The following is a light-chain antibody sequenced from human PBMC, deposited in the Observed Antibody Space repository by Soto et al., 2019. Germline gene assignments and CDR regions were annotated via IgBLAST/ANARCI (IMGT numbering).Light chain of an antibody. CDR2: GAS. CDR1: QSVSSSY. J-gene: IGKJ1*01. CDR3: QQYGSSPTWT. Sequence: ELVLTQSPGTLSLSPGERATLSCRASQSVSSSYLAWYQQKPGQAPRLLIYGASRRATGIPDRFSGSGSGADFTLTIIRLEAEDFAVYYCQQYGSSPTWTFGQGTKVEIK. V-gene: IGKV3-20*01.